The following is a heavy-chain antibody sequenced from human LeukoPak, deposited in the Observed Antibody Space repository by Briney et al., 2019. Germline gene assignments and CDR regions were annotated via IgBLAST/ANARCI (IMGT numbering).Heavy chain of an antibody. J-gene: IGHJ4*02. CDR3: ARARLKLGYCSGGSCPWVTFDY. Sequence: SETLSLTCAVYGGSFSGYYWSWIRQAPRKGLEWIGELNRSGSTNYNPSLKSRITISVDTSKNQFSLKLSSVTAADTAVYYCARARLKLGYCSGGSCPWVTFDYWGEGTLVTVSS. CDR1: GGSFSGYY. CDR2: LNRSGST. V-gene: IGHV4-34*01. D-gene: IGHD2-15*01.